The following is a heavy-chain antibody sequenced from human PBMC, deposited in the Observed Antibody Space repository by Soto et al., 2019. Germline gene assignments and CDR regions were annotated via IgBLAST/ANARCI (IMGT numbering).Heavy chain of an antibody. Sequence: LRLSCAASGFTFSSYSMNWVRQAPGKGLEWVSSISSSSSYIYYADSVKGRFTISRDNAKNSLYLQMNSLRAEDTAVYYCARDATIAARGVIYYGMDVWGQGTTVTVSS. V-gene: IGHV3-21*01. J-gene: IGHJ6*02. CDR1: GFTFSSYS. CDR2: ISSSSSYI. CDR3: ARDATIAARGVIYYGMDV. D-gene: IGHD6-6*01.